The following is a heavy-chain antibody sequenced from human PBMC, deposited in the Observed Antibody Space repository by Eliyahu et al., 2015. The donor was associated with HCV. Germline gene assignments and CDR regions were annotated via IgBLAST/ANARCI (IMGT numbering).Heavy chain of an antibody. CDR3: ARRGALYGDYRNNWYFDL. V-gene: IGHV4-4*02. CDR2: IYHSGST. CDR1: GGSISSSNW. J-gene: IGHJ2*01. Sequence: QVQLQESGPGLVKPSGTLSLTCAVSGGSISSSNWCSWVRQPPGKGLEWIGEIYHSGSTNYNPSLKSRVTISLDKSKNQFSLKLSSVTAADTAVYYCARRGALYGDYRNNWYFDLWGRGTLVTVSS. D-gene: IGHD4-17*01.